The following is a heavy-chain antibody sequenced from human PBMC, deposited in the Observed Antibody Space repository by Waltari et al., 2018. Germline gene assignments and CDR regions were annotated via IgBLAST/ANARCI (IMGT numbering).Heavy chain of an antibody. CDR3: ASDNWGRGNAFDI. V-gene: IGHV4-38-2*01. J-gene: IGHJ3*02. CDR2: IYHSGST. CDR1: GYSISSGYY. D-gene: IGHD7-27*01. Sequence: QVQLQESGPGLVKPSETLSLTCAVSGYSISSGYYWGWIRQPPGKGLEWIGSIYHSGSTYYNPSLKSRVTISVDTSKNQFSLKLSSGTAADTAVYYCASDNWGRGNAFDIWGQGTMVTVSS.